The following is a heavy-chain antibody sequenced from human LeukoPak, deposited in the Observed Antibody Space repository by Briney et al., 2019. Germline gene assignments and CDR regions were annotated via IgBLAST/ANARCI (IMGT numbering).Heavy chain of an antibody. Sequence: PGGSLRLSCAAFGFTVSSNYMSWVRQAPGKGLECVSVIYSGGSTYYADSAKGRFTISRDNSKNTLYLQMNSLRAEDTAVYYCARVRGVHGDYVFDYWGQGTLVTVSS. CDR1: GFTVSSNY. J-gene: IGHJ4*02. D-gene: IGHD4-17*01. CDR3: ARVRGVHGDYVFDY. V-gene: IGHV3-53*01. CDR2: IYSGGST.